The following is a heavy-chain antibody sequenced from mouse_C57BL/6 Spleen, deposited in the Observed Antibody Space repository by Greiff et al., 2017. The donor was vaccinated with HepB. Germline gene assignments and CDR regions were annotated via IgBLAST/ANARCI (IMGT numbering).Heavy chain of an antibody. CDR1: GYTFTDYY. CDR2: INPYNGGT. CDR3: ARGDDYDAMDY. Sequence: EVKLMESGPVLVKPGASVKMSCKASGYTFTDYYMNWVKQSHGKSLEWIGVINPYNGGTSYNQKFKGKATLTVDKSSSTAYMELNSLTSEDSAVYYCARGDDYDAMDYWGQGTSVTVSS. J-gene: IGHJ4*01. V-gene: IGHV1-19*01.